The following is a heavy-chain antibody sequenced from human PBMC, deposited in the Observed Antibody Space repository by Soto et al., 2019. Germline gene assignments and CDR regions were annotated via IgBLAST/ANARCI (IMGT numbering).Heavy chain of an antibody. Sequence: PGGSLRLSCAASGFTFSSYGMHWVRQAPGKGLEWVAVISYDGSNKYYADSVKGRFTISRDNSKNTLYLQMNSLRAEDTAVYYCAKDFANVAVAGGGLAYYFQHWGQGTLVTVSS. CDR2: ISYDGSNK. CDR1: GFTFSSYG. V-gene: IGHV3-30*18. CDR3: AKDFANVAVAGGGLAYYFQH. J-gene: IGHJ1*01. D-gene: IGHD6-19*01.